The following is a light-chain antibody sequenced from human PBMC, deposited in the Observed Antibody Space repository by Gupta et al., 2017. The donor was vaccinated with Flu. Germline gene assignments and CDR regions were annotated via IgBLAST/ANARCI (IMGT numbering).Light chain of an antibody. V-gene: IGLV1-44*01. CDR1: HPNIVSYT. CDR3: SSWDDSMDGQVI. Sequence: SGLSHPPPASGTPAQRVTISCSTRHPNIVSYTVNWYHQLPGRAPPLLIYGENQRPSGVPDRFSGANSCTSASPVISGRLSDDEGDDYCSSWDDSMDGQVIFGGGTKLTVL. CDR2: GEN. J-gene: IGLJ2*01.